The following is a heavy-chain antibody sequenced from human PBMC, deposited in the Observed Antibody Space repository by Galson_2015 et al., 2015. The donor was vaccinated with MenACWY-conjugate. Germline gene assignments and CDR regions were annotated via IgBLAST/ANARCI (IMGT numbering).Heavy chain of an antibody. CDR2: IAPMFGST. D-gene: IGHD5-24*01. Sequence: SVKVSCKASGGTFTTYAFSWVRQAPGQGLEWMGGIAPMFGSTNYAQKFQGRVKITADRSTNTAYMELSSLTSDDTAVYYCARGQRGLHVETYYDCRMDVWGRGTTVTVSS. J-gene: IGHJ6*02. CDR1: GGTFTTYA. V-gene: IGHV1-69*06. CDR3: ARGQRGLHVETYYDCRMDV.